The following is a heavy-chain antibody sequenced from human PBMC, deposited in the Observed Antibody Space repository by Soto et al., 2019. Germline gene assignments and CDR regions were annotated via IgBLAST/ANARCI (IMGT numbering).Heavy chain of an antibody. J-gene: IGHJ4*02. CDR2: IRTKTDDEAT. CDR3: AKGAPTGTFFDY. CDR1: GFTFNYAW. V-gene: IGHV3-15*01. D-gene: IGHD3-10*01. Sequence: EVPLVESGGGLVKPGESLRLSCTASGFTFNYAWMSWVRQAPGKGLEWVARIRTKTDDEATDYAAPVKGRFSVSREDSKNTVHLQMNSLKTEDTAVYYCAKGAPTGTFFDYWGQGILVTVSS.